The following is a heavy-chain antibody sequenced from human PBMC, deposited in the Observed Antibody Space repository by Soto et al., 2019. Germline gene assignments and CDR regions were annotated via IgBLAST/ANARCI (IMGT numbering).Heavy chain of an antibody. CDR2: ISGSGDFT. D-gene: IGHD2-15*01. CDR1: GCSFSSYA. CDR3: AKGSDGGPFFCDY. J-gene: IGHJ4*02. V-gene: IGHV3-23*01. Sequence: GSLRLSCAASGCSFSSYAMTWVRQAPGKGLEWVSAISGSGDFTYYADSVKGRFTISRDNSKNTLFLQMNSLRAQDTAVYYCAKGSDGGPFFCDYWGQGALVTVSS.